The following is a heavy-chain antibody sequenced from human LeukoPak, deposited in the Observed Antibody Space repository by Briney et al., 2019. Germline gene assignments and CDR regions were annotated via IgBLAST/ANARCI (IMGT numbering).Heavy chain of an antibody. V-gene: IGHV3-11*01. CDR3: ARARSHYYDSSGYLY. CDR1: GFTFSDYY. D-gene: IGHD3-22*01. J-gene: IGHJ4*02. Sequence: GGSLRLSCAASGFTFSDYYMSWIRQAPGKGLEWVSYISSSGSTIYYADSVKGRFTISRDNAKNSLYLQMNSLRAEDTAVYYCARARSHYYDSSGYLYWGQGTLVTVSS. CDR2: ISSSGSTI.